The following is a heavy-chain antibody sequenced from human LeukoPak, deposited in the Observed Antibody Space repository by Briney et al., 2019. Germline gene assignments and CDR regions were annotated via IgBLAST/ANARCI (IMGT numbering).Heavy chain of an antibody. Sequence: SETLSLTCAVYGGSFSGYYWSWIRQPPGKGLEWIGEINHSGGTNYNPSLKSRVTISVDTSKNQFSLKLSSVTAADTAVYYCAWTGVIPSYYGMDVWGQGTTVTVSS. CDR3: AWTGVIPSYYGMDV. CDR1: GGSFSGYY. J-gene: IGHJ6*02. D-gene: IGHD3-10*01. CDR2: INHSGGT. V-gene: IGHV4-34*01.